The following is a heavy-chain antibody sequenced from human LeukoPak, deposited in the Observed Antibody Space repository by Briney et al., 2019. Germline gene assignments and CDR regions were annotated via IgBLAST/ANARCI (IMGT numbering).Heavy chain of an antibody. CDR1: GFALSGYS. V-gene: IGHV3-48*04. CDR2: ISISSSAI. CDR3: ARVERGYYYYGMDV. Sequence: GGSLRLSCAASGFALSGYSMDWVRQAPGKGLEWVSYISISSSAIYYADSVKGRFTISRDNAKNSLYLQMNSLRAEDTAVYYCARVERGYYYYGMDVWGQGTTVTVSS. J-gene: IGHJ6*02.